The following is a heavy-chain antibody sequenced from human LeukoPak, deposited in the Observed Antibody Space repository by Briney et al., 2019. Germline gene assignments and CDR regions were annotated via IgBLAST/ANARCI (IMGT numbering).Heavy chain of an antibody. Sequence: GGSLRLSCAASGFTFRNAWMTWVRQAPGKGLEWVGRIKSNDADETIDYAATGKGRFAISRDNSKNTQYLQMTSLKTEDTGVDYCVRGLEFRGVNTPCYWGQGTLVTVSS. J-gene: IGHJ4*02. CDR1: GFTFRNAW. D-gene: IGHD3-10*01. CDR2: IKSNDADETI. CDR3: VRGLEFRGVNTPCY. V-gene: IGHV3-15*01.